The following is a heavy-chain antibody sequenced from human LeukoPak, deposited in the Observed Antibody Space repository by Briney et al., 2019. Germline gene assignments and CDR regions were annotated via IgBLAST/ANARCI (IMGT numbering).Heavy chain of an antibody. V-gene: IGHV4-30-4*01. J-gene: IGHJ5*02. CDR1: GGSISSGDYY. CDR2: IYYSGST. D-gene: IGHD4-17*01. CDR3: ARDYLDYGDAGWFDP. Sequence: PSQTLSLTCTVFGGSISSGDYYWSWIRQPPGKGLEWIGYIYYSGSTYYNPSLKSRVTISVDTSKNQFSLKLSSVTAADTAVYYCARDYLDYGDAGWFDPWGQGTLVTVSS.